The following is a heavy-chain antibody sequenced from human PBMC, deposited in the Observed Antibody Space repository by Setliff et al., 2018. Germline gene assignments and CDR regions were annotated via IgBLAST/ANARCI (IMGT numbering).Heavy chain of an antibody. D-gene: IGHD4-17*01. V-gene: IGHV1-46*01. CDR1: GYTFTRYY. CDR2: INPSGGTT. J-gene: IGHJ4*02. Sequence: GASVKVSCKASGYTFTRYYMHWVRQAPGQGLEWMGIINPSGGTTSYAQKFQGRVTITADESTSTAYMELSSLRSDDTAVYYCARDGISTVVPTDYWGQGTLVTVSS. CDR3: ARDGISTVVPTDY.